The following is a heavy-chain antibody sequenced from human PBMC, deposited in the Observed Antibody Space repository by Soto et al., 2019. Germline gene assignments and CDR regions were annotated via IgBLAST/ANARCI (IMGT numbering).Heavy chain of an antibody. Sequence: SSETLSLTCAFYGGSFSGYYLIWIRPPPGKGLERLGDINPSGSTNYNPSLKSRVIMSVDTSKKQFSLNVTSVTAADTAVYYCARGASSRPPRDAFDIWGQGTMVTVSS. CDR2: INPSGST. J-gene: IGHJ3*02. CDR1: GGSFSGYY. CDR3: ARGASSRPPRDAFDI. V-gene: IGHV4-34*01. D-gene: IGHD2-15*01.